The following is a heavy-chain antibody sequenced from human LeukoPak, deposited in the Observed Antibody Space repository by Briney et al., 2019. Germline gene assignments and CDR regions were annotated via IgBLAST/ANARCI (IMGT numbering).Heavy chain of an antibody. CDR1: GGTFSSYT. D-gene: IGHD3-3*01. Sequence: EASVTVSCKASGGTFSSYTISWVRQAPGQGLEWMGRIIPILGIANYAQKFQGKVTITADKSTSTTYMELSSLRSEDTAVYYCARVEWTTTLIAPDAFDIWGQGTMVTVSS. CDR2: IIPILGIA. CDR3: ARVEWTTTLIAPDAFDI. V-gene: IGHV1-69*02. J-gene: IGHJ3*02.